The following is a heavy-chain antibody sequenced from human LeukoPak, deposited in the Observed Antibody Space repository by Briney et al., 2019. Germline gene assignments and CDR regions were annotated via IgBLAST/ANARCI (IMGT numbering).Heavy chain of an antibody. CDR3: AREKMTWGFDP. D-gene: IGHD2-21*02. Sequence: GGSLRLSCAASGFNFSSFGMHWVRQAPGEGLEWVAYIGYTGTNTYYADSVKGRFTISRDNAKNSLYLQMNSLRAEDTAVYYCAREKMTWGFDPWGQGTLVTVSS. V-gene: IGHV3-30*02. CDR1: GFNFSSFG. J-gene: IGHJ5*02. CDR2: IGYTGTNT.